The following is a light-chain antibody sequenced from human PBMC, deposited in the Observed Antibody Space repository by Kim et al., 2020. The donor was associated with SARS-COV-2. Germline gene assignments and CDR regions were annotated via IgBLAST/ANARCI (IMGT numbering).Light chain of an antibody. CDR2: YRS. CDR1: DRGSRV. CDR3: QLWDSSSDRPV. Sequence: ARKAARNDGGRNDRGSRVVQYYQQKRDQAAVVVIYYRSGRPSGIHGRFSGSNAGNTATLTSSRVEAGDEADYCWQLWDSSSDRPVFGGGTQLTVL. V-gene: IGLV3-21*01. J-gene: IGLJ3*02.